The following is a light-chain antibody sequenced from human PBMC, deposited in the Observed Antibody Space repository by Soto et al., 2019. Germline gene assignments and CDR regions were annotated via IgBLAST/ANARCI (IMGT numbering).Light chain of an antibody. CDR1: ENVRTF. CDR3: HQSYRTPVT. CDR2: GAS. J-gene: IGKJ4*01. Sequence: EVVLTQSPATLSLSPGERATLSCRASENVRTFVDWYQQKPGQAPRLLIYGASNRATGIPARFSGSGSGTDFTLTISNLEPEDFATYYCHQSYRTPVTFGGGTRVEIK. V-gene: IGKV3-11*01.